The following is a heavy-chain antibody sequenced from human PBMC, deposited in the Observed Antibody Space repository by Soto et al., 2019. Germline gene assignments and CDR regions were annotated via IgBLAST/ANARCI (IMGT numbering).Heavy chain of an antibody. J-gene: IGHJ4*02. V-gene: IGHV4-39*01. Sequence: QLQLQESGPGLDKPSETLSLTCTVSGGSISSSSYYWGWIRQPPGKGLEWIGSIYYSGSTYYNPSLKSRVTISVDTSKIQFSLKLSSVTAADTAVYYCARGSRDILVVVAATGEFDYWGQGTLVTVSS. CDR2: IYYSGST. CDR1: GGSISSSSYY. CDR3: ARGSRDILVVVAATGEFDY. D-gene: IGHD2-15*01.